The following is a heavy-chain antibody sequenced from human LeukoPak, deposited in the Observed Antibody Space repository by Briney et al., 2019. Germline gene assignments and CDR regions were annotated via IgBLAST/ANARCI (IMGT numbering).Heavy chain of an antibody. Sequence: GASVKVSCTASGYTFTSYGMNWVRQAPGQGLEWMGWINTNTGNPTYAQGFTGRFVFSLDTSVSTAYLQISSLKAEDTAVYYCARGEGETAMVTNLDYWGQGTLVTVSS. CDR1: GYTFTSYG. J-gene: IGHJ4*02. CDR2: INTNTGNP. CDR3: ARGEGETAMVTNLDY. V-gene: IGHV7-4-1*02. D-gene: IGHD5-18*01.